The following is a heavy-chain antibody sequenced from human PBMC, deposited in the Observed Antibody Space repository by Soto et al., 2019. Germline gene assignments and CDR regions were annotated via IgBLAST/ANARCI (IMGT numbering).Heavy chain of an antibody. V-gene: IGHV4-31*03. Sequence: QVQLQESGPGLVKPSQTLSLTCTVSGDSITSSVHYWSWIRQLPGRGLEWIGYIFYSGPTYYNPSLTSRVAISVDQSKNQFPLTLSFVTAADRAVYYCARDRVMLTFGGASEGWGMDSWGRGTLVTVSP. CDR1: GDSITSSVHY. D-gene: IGHD3-16*01. J-gene: IGHJ4*02. CDR3: ARDRVMLTFGGASEGWGMDS. CDR2: IFYSGPT.